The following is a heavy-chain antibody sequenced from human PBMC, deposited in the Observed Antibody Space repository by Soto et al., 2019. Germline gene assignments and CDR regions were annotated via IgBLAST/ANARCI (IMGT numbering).Heavy chain of an antibody. CDR2: STYSGST. CDR1: GGSFSGYY. D-gene: IGHD1-26*01. CDR3: ARHFSGSYYDDY. J-gene: IGHJ4*02. V-gene: IGHV4-34*01. Sequence: QVQLQQWGAGLLKPSETLSLTCGVYGGSFSGYYWSWFRQPPGKGLEWIGESTYSGSTTYNPSPKSRVTISVDTSKNQFSLRLSSVTAADTAVYYCARHFSGSYYDDYWGQGSLVTVSS.